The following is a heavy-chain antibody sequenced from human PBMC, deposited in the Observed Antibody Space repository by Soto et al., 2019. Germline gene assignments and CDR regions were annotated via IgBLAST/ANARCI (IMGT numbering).Heavy chain of an antibody. CDR2: TYYRSRWYN. CDR3: AGTTSHHCLYIDV. J-gene: IGHJ6*03. Sequence: QVQLQESGPGLVKPSQTLSVSCAISGDSVSGDSAAWNWIRLSPSRGLAWLARTYYRSRWYNDYAVSVRSRITVNADTSKNQFSLQLTSVTPEDTAIYYCAGTTSHHCLYIDVWGRGTTVTVSS. D-gene: IGHD1-1*01. CDR1: GDSVSGDSAA. V-gene: IGHV6-1*01.